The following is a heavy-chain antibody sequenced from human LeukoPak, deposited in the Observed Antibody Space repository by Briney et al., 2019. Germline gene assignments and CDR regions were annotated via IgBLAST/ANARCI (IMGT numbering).Heavy chain of an antibody. D-gene: IGHD1-26*01. CDR1: GGSFSGYY. V-gene: IGHV4-34*01. J-gene: IGHJ3*02. CDR3: ASFFFLPRWEEGMADAFDI. CDR2: INHSGST. Sequence: SETLSLTCAVYGGSFSGYYWSWIRQPPGKGLEWIGEINHSGSTNYNPSLKSRVTISVDTSKNQFSLKLSSVTAADTAVYYCASFFFLPRWEEGMADAFDIWGQGTMVTVSS.